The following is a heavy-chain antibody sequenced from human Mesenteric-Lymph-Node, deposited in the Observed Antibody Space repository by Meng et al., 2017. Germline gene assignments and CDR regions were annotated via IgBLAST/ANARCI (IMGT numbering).Heavy chain of an antibody. J-gene: IGHJ4*02. CDR2: ISYDGSNK. D-gene: IGHD4-23*01. V-gene: IGHV3-30*01. CDR1: GFTFSSYA. Sequence: WGSLRLSCAASGFTFSSYAMHWVRQTPGKGLEWVAVISYDGSNKYYADYVKGRFTISRDNSKNTLYLQMNNLRAEDTAVYYCARHDYGGIPFDYWGQGKLVNVS. CDR3: ARHDYGGIPFDY.